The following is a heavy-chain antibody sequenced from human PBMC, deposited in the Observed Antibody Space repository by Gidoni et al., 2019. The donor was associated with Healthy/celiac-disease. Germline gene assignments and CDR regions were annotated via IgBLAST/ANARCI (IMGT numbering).Heavy chain of an antibody. CDR2: IYYSGST. CDR1: GGSISSSSYY. CDR3: ASNNIVVVTAMSFDY. Sequence: QLQLQESGPGLVKPSETLSLTCTVSGGSISSSSYYWGWIRQPPGKGLEWIGSIYYSGSTYYNPSLKSRVTISVDTSKNQFSLKLSSVTAADTAVYYCASNNIVVVTAMSFDYWGQGTLVTVSS. D-gene: IGHD2-21*02. J-gene: IGHJ4*02. V-gene: IGHV4-39*07.